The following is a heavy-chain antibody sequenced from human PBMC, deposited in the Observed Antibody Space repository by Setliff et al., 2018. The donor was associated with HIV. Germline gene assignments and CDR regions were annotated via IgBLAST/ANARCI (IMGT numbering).Heavy chain of an antibody. CDR1: GYTFTDYF. Sequence: ASVKVSCKASGYTFTDYFIHWILQAPGKGLEWMGRIDPQDGETTFAEKFQGRVTVTADTSTDIAYMELSSLRSDGTAVYYCAAIAYSRPDYWGQGTLVTVSS. J-gene: IGHJ4*02. D-gene: IGHD4-4*01. CDR3: AAIAYSRPDY. V-gene: IGHV1-69-2*01. CDR2: IDPQDGET.